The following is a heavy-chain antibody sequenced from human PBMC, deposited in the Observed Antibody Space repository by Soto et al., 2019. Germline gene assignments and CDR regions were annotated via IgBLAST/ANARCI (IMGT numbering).Heavy chain of an antibody. Sequence: EVQMVESGGNLVQPGGSLRLSCAVSGFTVSSTYISWVRQAPGKGLEWVSIIYSSGSTYSADSVKGRFTISRDDSQNTLHLQMNSLSADDTAVYCCARSFYYGSGVDAFDIWGQGTKVTVSS. CDR1: GFTVSSTY. D-gene: IGHD3-10*01. CDR3: ARSFYYGSGVDAFDI. J-gene: IGHJ3*02. V-gene: IGHV3-66*01. CDR2: IYSSGST.